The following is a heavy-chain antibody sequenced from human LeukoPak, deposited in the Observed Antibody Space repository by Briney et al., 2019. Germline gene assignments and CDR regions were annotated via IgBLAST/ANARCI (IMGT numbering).Heavy chain of an antibody. J-gene: IGHJ4*02. Sequence: PGGSLRLSCAASGFTFSSYSMNWVRQAPGKGLEWVSSISISSSYIYYADSVKGRFTISRDNAKNSLYLQMNSLRAEDTAVYYCARDTYYDFWSGLGAYFDYWGQGTLVTVSS. V-gene: IGHV3-21*01. CDR2: ISISSSYI. CDR1: GFTFSSYS. D-gene: IGHD3-3*01. CDR3: ARDTYYDFWSGLGAYFDY.